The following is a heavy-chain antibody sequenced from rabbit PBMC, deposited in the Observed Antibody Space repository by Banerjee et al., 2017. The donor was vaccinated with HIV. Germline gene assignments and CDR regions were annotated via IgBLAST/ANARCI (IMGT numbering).Heavy chain of an antibody. Sequence: QSLEESGGDLVKPGASLTLTCTASGFSFSSSYYIYWVRQAPGKGLEWIACIYAGSSGSTYYASWAKGRFTISKTSSTTVTLQMTSLTAADTATYFCARGGYTYGDAGYAYAMTRLDLWGPGTLVTVS. CDR3: ARGGYTYGDAGYAYAMTRLDL. CDR2: IYAGSSGST. CDR1: GFSFSSSYY. V-gene: IGHV1S40*01. J-gene: IGHJ3*01. D-gene: IGHD6-1*01.